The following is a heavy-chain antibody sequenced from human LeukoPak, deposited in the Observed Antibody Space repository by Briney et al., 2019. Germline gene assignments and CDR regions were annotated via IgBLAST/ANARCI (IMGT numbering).Heavy chain of an antibody. CDR2: MNPNSGNT. V-gene: IGHV1-8*01. J-gene: IGHJ6*03. D-gene: IGHD3-3*01. CDR1: GYTFTSYD. CDR3: ARGRAITIFGDYYYMDV. Sequence: ASVKVSCKASGYTFTSYDINWVRQATGQGLEWMGWMNPNSGNTGYAQKFQGRVTMTRNTSISTAYTELSSLRSEDTAVYYCARGRAITIFGDYYYMDVWGKGTTVTVSS.